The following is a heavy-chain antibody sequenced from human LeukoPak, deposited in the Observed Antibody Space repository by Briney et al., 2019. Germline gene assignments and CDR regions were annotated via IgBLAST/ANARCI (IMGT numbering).Heavy chain of an antibody. CDR1: GFTFSSYS. J-gene: IGHJ5*02. CDR3: VRGHSILGVEARFDP. V-gene: IGHV4-59*01. D-gene: IGHD3-3*01. Sequence: GSLRLSCAASGFTFSSYSMNWIRQPPGKRLEWIGLIFHSGYTTYNPSLQTRVTMSIDTSKNEFSLTLTSVTTADTAVYYCVRGHSILGVEARFDPWGQGALVTVSS. CDR2: IFHSGYT.